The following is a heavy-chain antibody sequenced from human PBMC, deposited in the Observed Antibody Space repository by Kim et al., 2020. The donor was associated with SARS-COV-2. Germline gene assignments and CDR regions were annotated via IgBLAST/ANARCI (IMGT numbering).Heavy chain of an antibody. V-gene: IGHV3-21*01. CDR3: AGDLAVVVVAPDY. CDR2: ISSSSSYI. CDR1: GFTFSSYS. Sequence: GGSLRLSCAASGFTFSSYSMNWVRQAPGKGLEWVSSISSSSSYIYYADSVKGRFTISRDNAKNSLYLQMNSLRAEDTAGYYCAGDLAVVVVAPDYWGQGTLVTVSS. J-gene: IGHJ4*02. D-gene: IGHD2-15*01.